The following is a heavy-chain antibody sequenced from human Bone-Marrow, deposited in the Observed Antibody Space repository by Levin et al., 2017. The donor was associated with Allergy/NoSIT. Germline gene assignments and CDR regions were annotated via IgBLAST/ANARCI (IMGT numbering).Heavy chain of an antibody. J-gene: IGHJ3*02. CDR2: IKQDGSEK. D-gene: IGHD3-22*01. CDR3: ARIYDSSGYYSGIGTFDM. CDR1: VFTFDAYF. Sequence: TGGSLRLSCAASVFTFDAYFMTWVRRAPGKGLEWVASIKQDGSEKYYVDSVKGRFTISRDNGENSLYLQMNSLRADDTAVYYCARIYDSSGYYSGIGTFDMWGQGTMVTVSS. V-gene: IGHV3-7*01.